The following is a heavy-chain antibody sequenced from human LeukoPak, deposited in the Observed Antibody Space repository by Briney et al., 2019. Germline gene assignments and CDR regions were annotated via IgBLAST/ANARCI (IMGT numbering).Heavy chain of an antibody. V-gene: IGHV4-34*01. D-gene: IGHD6-19*01. CDR2: INHSGST. CDR1: GGSFSGYY. Sequence: SETLSLTCAVYGGSFSGYYWNWIRQPPGKGLEWIGEINHSGSTNYNPSLKSRATISVDTSKNQFSLKLSSVTAADTAVYYCARGAVAGTFLDYWGQGTLVTVSS. CDR3: ARGAVAGTFLDY. J-gene: IGHJ4*02.